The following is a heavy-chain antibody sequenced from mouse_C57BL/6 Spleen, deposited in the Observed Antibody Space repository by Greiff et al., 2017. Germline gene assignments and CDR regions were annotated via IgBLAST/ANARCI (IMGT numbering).Heavy chain of an antibody. CDR2: ISDGGSYT. Sequence: VQVVESGGGLVKPGGSLKLSCAASGFTFSSYAMSWVRQTPEKRLEWVATISDGGSYTYYPDNVKGRFTISRDNAKNNLYLQMSHLKSEDTAMYYCARGGPPMDYWGQGTSVTVSS. V-gene: IGHV5-4*01. CDR1: GFTFSSYA. CDR3: ARGGPPMDY. D-gene: IGHD3-3*01. J-gene: IGHJ4*01.